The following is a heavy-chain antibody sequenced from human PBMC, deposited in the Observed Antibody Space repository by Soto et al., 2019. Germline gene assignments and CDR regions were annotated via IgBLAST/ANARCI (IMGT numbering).Heavy chain of an antibody. Sequence: GGSLRLSCAASGFTFSRNAMSWVRQAPGKGLEWVSTILVGGSTHYPDSVKGRFTISRDNSRNTVFLQMNSLTAGDTAVYYGAKATATGGGAFDICGQGTMVTVSS. V-gene: IGHV3-23*01. J-gene: IGHJ3*02. CDR2: ILVGGST. CDR3: AKATATGGGAFDI. CDR1: GFTFSRNA. D-gene: IGHD2-8*02.